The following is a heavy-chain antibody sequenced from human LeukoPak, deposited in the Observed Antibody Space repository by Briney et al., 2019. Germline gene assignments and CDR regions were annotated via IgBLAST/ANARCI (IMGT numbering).Heavy chain of an antibody. J-gene: IGHJ4*02. Sequence: GGSLRLSCAASGFTFSSYAMMWVRQSPEKGLEWVSSITGGGDGTYYADSVRGRFTISRDNSKNTLYLKMNSLRAEDTAVYLCVKGFVHPTYYFEYWGQGTLVTVSS. CDR1: GFTFSSYA. D-gene: IGHD3-10*01. V-gene: IGHV3-23*01. CDR2: ITGGGDGT. CDR3: VKGFVHPTYYFEY.